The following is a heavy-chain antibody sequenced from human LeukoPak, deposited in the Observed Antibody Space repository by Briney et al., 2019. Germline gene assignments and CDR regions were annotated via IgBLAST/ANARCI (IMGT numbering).Heavy chain of an antibody. D-gene: IGHD3-22*01. J-gene: IGHJ3*02. CDR3: ARVHPITMIVVDAFDI. CDR2: INPSGGST. Sequence: ASVKVSCKASGYTFTSYYMYWVRQAPGQGLEWMGIINPSGGSTSYAQKFQGRVTMTRDTSTSTVYMELSSLRSEDTAVYYCARVHPITMIVVDAFDIWGQGTMVTVSS. CDR1: GYTFTSYY. V-gene: IGHV1-46*01.